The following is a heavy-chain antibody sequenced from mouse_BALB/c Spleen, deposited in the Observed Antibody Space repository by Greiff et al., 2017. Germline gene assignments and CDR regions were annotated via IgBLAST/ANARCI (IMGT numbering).Heavy chain of an antibody. CDR1: GFTFSSYA. CDR3: ARGEEDGRIDY. J-gene: IGHJ2*01. V-gene: IGHV5-6-5*01. CDR2: ISSGGST. Sequence: EVMLVESGGGLVKPGGSLKLSCAASGFTFSSYAMSWVRQTPEKRLEWVASISSGGSTYYPDTVKGRFTISRDNAKNTLYLQMSSLKSEDTAMYYCARGEEDGRIDYWGQGTTLTVSS.